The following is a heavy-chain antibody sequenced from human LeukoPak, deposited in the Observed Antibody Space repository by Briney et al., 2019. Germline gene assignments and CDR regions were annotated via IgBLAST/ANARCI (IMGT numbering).Heavy chain of an antibody. D-gene: IGHD6-13*01. CDR3: ARSGYSCSFDY. Sequence: GRSLKLSCAASGFTFSSYAMHWVRQAPGKGLEWVAVISYDGSNKYYADSVKGRFTISRDNSKNTLYLQMNSLRAEDTAVYYCARSGYSCSFDYWGQGTLVTVSS. CDR1: GFTFSSYA. V-gene: IGHV3-30*04. CDR2: ISYDGSNK. J-gene: IGHJ4*02.